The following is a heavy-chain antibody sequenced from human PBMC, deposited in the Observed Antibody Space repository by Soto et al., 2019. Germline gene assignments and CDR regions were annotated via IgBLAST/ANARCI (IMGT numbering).Heavy chain of an antibody. CDR1: GGSISGGAYS. J-gene: IGHJ3*02. CDR2: IYHSAST. D-gene: IGHD3-22*01. V-gene: IGHV4-30-2*01. CDR3: ARGGYYDSTGYAFDI. Sequence: SETLSLTCAVSGGSISGGAYSWSWIRQPPGKGLQWIGYIYHSASTYYNPSLKSRVTMSVDTSKNRFSLRLTSVTAADTAMYYCARGGYYDSTGYAFDIWGQGTMVTVSS.